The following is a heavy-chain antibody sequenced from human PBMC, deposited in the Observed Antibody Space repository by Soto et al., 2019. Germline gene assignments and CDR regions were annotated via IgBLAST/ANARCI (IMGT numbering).Heavy chain of an antibody. CDR2: ISSTAGRTS. V-gene: IGHV3-23*01. J-gene: IGHJ6*02. D-gene: IGHD3-10*01. CDR1: GFTFNTYP. Sequence: GGSLRLSCATSGFTFNTYPMTWVRQAPGKGLEWVSSISSTAGRTSSYADSVKGRFAISRDFSDNTVYLQMNNLRVDDTAVYFCAKGVLSFHYGMEVWGQGTTVTVS. CDR3: AKGVLSFHYGMEV.